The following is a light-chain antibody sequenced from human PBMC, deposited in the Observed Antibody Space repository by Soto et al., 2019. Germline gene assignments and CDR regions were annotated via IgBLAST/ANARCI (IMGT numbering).Light chain of an antibody. V-gene: IGLV2-14*01. CDR1: SSDVGGYNY. J-gene: IGLJ3*02. CDR2: EVS. Sequence: QSALTQPASVSGSPGQSNTISCTGTSSDVGGYNYVSWYQQHPGKAPKLMIYEVSNRPSGVSNRFSGSKSGNTASLTISGLQAEDEADYFCSSYTSSSTLVFGGGTKLTVL. CDR3: SSYTSSSTLV.